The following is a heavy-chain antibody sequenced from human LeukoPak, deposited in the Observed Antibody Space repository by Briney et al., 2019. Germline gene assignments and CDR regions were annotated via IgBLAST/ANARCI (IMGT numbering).Heavy chain of an antibody. CDR3: ARDKDFDYMDV. CDR1: GYIFTDNY. V-gene: IGHV1-2*02. CDR2: INPNSGGA. J-gene: IGHJ6*03. Sequence: ASVKVSCKASGYIFTDNYVHWVRQAPGQGLEYMGWINPNSGGAKYAQNFQGRVTMTRDTSISTVYMELSRLHSDDTAVYYCARDKDFDYMDVWGKGTTVTVSS. D-gene: IGHD3-3*01.